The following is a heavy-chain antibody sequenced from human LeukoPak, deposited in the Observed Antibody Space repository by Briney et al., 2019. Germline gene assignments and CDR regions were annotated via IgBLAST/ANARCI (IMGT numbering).Heavy chain of an antibody. Sequence: PSGGSLRLSCVASGFSFNNYRMTWVRQAPGKGLEWEANIKQDGSEKQYVDSVKGRFAISRDNAKKSLYLQINTLRAEDTAVYYCVRGPHIAATSYWGQGTLVTVSS. CDR3: VRGPHIAATSY. D-gene: IGHD6-25*01. CDR2: IKQDGSEK. CDR1: GFSFNNYR. V-gene: IGHV3-7*03. J-gene: IGHJ4*02.